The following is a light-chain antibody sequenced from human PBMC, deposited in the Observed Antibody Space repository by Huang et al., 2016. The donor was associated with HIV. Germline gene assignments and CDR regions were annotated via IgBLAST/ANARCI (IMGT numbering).Light chain of an antibody. J-gene: IGKJ4*01. V-gene: IGKV1-12*01. CDR1: QDIGTW. CDR2: AAT. Sequence: DIQMTQSPSSVSASVGDRVTITCRASQDIGTWLAWFQQKPGKAPHFIIYAATNLQSGVPSRFSGSGSGTEFTLTISNLQPEDYATYYCQQTFSVPLTFGGGTKVEIK. CDR3: QQTFSVPLT.